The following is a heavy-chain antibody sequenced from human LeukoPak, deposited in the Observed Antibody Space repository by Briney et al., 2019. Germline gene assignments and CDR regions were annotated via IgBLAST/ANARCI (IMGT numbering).Heavy chain of an antibody. J-gene: IGHJ6*03. D-gene: IGHD2-2*01. CDR3: ARSYRKAYYYYYYMDV. CDR1: GYTFTSYD. V-gene: IGHV1-8*03. Sequence: GASVKVSCKASGYTFTSYDINWVRQATGQGLEWMGWMNPNSGNTGYAQKFQGRVTITRNTSISTAYMELSSLRSEDTAVYYCARSYRKAYYYYYYMDVWGKGTTVTVSS. CDR2: MNPNSGNT.